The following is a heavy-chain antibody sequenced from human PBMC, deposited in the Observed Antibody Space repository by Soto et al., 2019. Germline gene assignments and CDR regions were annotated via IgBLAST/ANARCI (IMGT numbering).Heavy chain of an antibody. V-gene: IGHV1-69*01. D-gene: IGHD2-2*01. CDR2: IIPIFGTA. CDR1: GGTFSSYA. J-gene: IGHJ6*02. Sequence: QVQLVQSGAEVKKPGSSVKVSCKASGGTFSSYAISWVRQAPGQGLEWMGGIIPIFGTANYAQKFQGRVTITADESTSTAYMELSSLRSEDTAVYYCARDQIVVVPAADYYYYGMDVWGQGTTVTVSS. CDR3: ARDQIVVVPAADYYYYGMDV.